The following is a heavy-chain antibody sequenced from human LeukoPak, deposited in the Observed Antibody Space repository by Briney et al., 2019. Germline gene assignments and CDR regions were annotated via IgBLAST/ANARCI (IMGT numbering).Heavy chain of an antibody. Sequence: SETLSLTCTVSGYSISSGYYWGWIRQPPGKGLEWIGSIYHSGSTYYNPSLKSRVTMSVDTSKNQFSLKLSSVTAADTAVYYCARVEPSTGGFVDYWGQGTLVTVSS. J-gene: IGHJ4*02. D-gene: IGHD2-8*02. V-gene: IGHV4-38-2*02. CDR3: ARVEPSTGGFVDY. CDR2: IYHSGST. CDR1: GYSISSGYY.